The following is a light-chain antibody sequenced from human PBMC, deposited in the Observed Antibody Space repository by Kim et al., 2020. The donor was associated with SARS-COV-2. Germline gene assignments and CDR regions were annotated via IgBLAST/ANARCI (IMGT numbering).Light chain of an antibody. CDR2: GAS. J-gene: IGKJ3*01. CDR3: QHYNNWPLT. V-gene: IGKV3-15*01. Sequence: EIVMTQSPATLSVSPGESATLSCRASQSVSSKLAWYQQKPGQAPRLLIYGASTRATGIPARFSGSGSGTEFTLTISSLQSEDFAVYYCQHYNNWPLTFGPGTKVDIK. CDR1: QSVSSK.